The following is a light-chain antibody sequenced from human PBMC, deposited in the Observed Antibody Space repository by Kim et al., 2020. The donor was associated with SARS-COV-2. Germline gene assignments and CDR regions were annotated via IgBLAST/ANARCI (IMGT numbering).Light chain of an antibody. CDR3: CSYAGSTTL. CDR1: SSDVGNYNL. CDR2: DVS. Sequence: PGQSITIACTGTSSDVGNYNLVSWYQHHPGKAPNIMIYDVSKRPSGVSDLFSGSKSGNTASLTISGLQAEDEADYYCCSYAGSTTLFGGGTQLTVL. V-gene: IGLV2-23*02. J-gene: IGLJ2*01.